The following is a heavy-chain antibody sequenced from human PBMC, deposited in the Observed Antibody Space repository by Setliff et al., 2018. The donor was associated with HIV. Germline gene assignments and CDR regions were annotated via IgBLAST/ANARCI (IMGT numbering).Heavy chain of an antibody. CDR2: LASYNDDA. V-gene: IGHV1-18*01. D-gene: IGHD4-17*01. CDR3: ARGQYGDELFDY. Sequence: GASVKVSCKASGYTFTNYGITWVRQAPGHGLEWMGWLASYNDDANYAQNLQGRVPMTTDKSTSTAYMELRSLRSDDTAVYYCARGQYGDELFDYWGQGTLVTVSS. CDR1: GYTFTNYG. J-gene: IGHJ4*02.